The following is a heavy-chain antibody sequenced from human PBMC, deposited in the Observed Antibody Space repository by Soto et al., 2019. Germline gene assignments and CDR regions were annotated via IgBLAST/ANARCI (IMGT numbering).Heavy chain of an antibody. CDR3: ARGAFCGGAPGCRDMDV. J-gene: IGHJ6*01. V-gene: IGHV1-18*01. CDR2: ISAYNGNT. D-gene: IGHD2-21*01. CDR1: GYNFISHS. Sequence: QIQLVQSGGEVKKPGASVKVSCKSSGYNFISHSITWVRQAPGQGLEWMGRISAYNGNTNHAQKFQGRLTMTTDTSTSTAYMELRSLRSADTAVYYCARGAFCGGAPGCRDMDVWGQGTTVNVSS.